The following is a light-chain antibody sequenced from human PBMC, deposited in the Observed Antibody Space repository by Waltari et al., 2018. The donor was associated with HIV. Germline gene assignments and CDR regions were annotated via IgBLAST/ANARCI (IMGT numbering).Light chain of an antibody. CDR3: SSYTSSSTVV. V-gene: IGLV2-14*01. J-gene: IGLJ2*01. CDR2: EVS. CDR1: SSDVGGYNY. Sequence: QSALTQPASVSGSPGQSITISCPGTSSDVGGYNYVSWYQQHPGKAPKLMIYEVSNRPSGVSNCSSPSKQSNNKYAASSYLSLTPEQWKSHRSSYTSSSTVVFGGGTKLTVL.